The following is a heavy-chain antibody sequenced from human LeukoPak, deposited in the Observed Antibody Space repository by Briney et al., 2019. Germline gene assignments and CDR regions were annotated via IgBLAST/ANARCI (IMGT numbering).Heavy chain of an antibody. Sequence: SETLSLTCAVYGGSFSGYYWSWIRQPPGKGLEWIGEINHSGSTNYNPSLKSRVTISPDTSNNQFSLNLSSVTATDTAVYYCARHTRPGYGGSENAFDIWGQGTMVTVSS. J-gene: IGHJ3*02. CDR2: INHSGST. V-gene: IGHV4-34*01. CDR1: GGSFSGYY. CDR3: ARHTRPGYGGSENAFDI. D-gene: IGHD5-12*01.